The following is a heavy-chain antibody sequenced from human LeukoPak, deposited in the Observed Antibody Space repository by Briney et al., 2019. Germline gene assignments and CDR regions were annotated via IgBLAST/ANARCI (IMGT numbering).Heavy chain of an antibody. D-gene: IGHD3-10*01. CDR3: ARDGGLVRGVIIRGDYFDY. CDR1: GFTFSKYA. CDR2: ITSGRSTI. Sequence: GGSLRLSCAASGFTFSKYAMNWVRQAPGKGLAWVSKITSGRSTIYYADSVKGRFAISRDNAKNSLYLQMNSLRAEDAAVYYSARDGGLVRGVIIRGDYFDYWGQGTLVTVSS. J-gene: IGHJ4*02. V-gene: IGHV3-48*03.